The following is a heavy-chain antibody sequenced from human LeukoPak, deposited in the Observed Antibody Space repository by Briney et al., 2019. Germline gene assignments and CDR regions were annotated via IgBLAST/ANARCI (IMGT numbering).Heavy chain of an antibody. D-gene: IGHD6-13*01. CDR1: GFTFSSYA. J-gene: IGHJ4*02. CDR2: ISGSGGST. V-gene: IGHV3-23*01. Sequence: GGSLRLSCAASGFTFSSYAMSWVRQAPGKGLEWVSAISGSGGSTYYADSVKGRLTISRDNSKNTLYLQMNSLRAEDTAVYYCAKDLWQQLVPRFDYWGQGTLVTVSS. CDR3: AKDLWQQLVPRFDY.